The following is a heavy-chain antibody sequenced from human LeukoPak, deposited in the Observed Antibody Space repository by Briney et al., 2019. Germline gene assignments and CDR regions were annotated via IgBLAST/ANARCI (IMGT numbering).Heavy chain of an antibody. Sequence: SETPSLTCTVSGGSISSSSYYWGWIRQPPGKGLEWIGSIYYSGSTYYNPSLKSRVTISVDTSKNQFSLKLSSVTAADTAVYYCARHRDGYNRPFDYWGQGTLVTVSS. CDR2: IYYSGST. D-gene: IGHD5-24*01. CDR1: GGSISSSSYY. V-gene: IGHV4-39*07. CDR3: ARHRDGYNRPFDY. J-gene: IGHJ4*02.